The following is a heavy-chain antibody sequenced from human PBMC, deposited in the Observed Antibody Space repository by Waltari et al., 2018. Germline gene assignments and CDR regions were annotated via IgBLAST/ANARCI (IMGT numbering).Heavy chain of an antibody. Sequence: QVQLQESGPGLVKPSQTLSLTCTVSGGSISSGSYYWSWIRQPAGKGLEWIGRIDTSVSTNYNPSLKSRVTISVDTSKNQFSLKLSSVTAADTAVYYCARGLTPRGWYSAETFDYWGQGTLVTVSS. CDR2: IDTSVST. CDR3: ARGLTPRGWYSAETFDY. V-gene: IGHV4-61*02. D-gene: IGHD6-19*01. J-gene: IGHJ4*02. CDR1: GGSISSGSYY.